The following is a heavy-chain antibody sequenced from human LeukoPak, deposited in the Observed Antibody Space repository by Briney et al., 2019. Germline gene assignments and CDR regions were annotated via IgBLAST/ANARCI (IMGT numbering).Heavy chain of an antibody. CDR2: ISSGGSTI. CDR3: AKDILEGIHSGSYWDAFDI. D-gene: IGHD1-26*01. Sequence: PGGSLRLSCAASGFTFSSFEMKWVRQAPGKGLEWVSYISSGGSTIYYADSVKGRFTISRDNAKNSLYLQMNSLRTEDTALYYCAKDILEGIHSGSYWDAFDIWGQGTMVTVSS. J-gene: IGHJ3*02. V-gene: IGHV3-48*03. CDR1: GFTFSSFE.